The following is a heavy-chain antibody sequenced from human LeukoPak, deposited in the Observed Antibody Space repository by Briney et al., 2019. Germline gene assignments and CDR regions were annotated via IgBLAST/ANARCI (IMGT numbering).Heavy chain of an antibody. V-gene: IGHV3-21*01. CDR1: GFTFSRYN. CDR2: ISGRSNHI. D-gene: IGHD6-19*01. J-gene: IGHJ6*03. CDR3: ARDAQWLVPEGYYYYMDV. Sequence: GGSLRLSCAGSGFTFSRYNRNWFRQAPGKGLERGSSISGRSNHIFYAGSVKGRFTISRDNAKNSLYLQMNSRGAEHTAVYYCARDAQWLVPEGYYYYMDVWGKRTPVTVSS.